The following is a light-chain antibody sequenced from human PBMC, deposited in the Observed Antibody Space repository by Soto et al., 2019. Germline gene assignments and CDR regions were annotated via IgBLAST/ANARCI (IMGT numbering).Light chain of an antibody. CDR2: DVT. J-gene: IGLJ1*01. CDR3: CSHAGGYNFRV. V-gene: IGLV2-11*01. Sequence: QSVLTQPRSVSGSPGQSVTISRTGTSSDVGGSDYVSWFQHYPGKGPKLLIYDVTRRPSGVPDRFSGSKSGNTASLTISGLQVEDEADYYCCSHAGGYNFRVFGTGTKVTVL. CDR1: SSDVGGSDY.